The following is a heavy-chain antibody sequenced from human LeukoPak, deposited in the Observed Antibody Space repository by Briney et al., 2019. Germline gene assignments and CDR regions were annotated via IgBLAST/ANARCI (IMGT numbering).Heavy chain of an antibody. CDR1: GGSISSYY. D-gene: IGHD3-3*01. CDR2: IYTSGST. Sequence: SETLSLTCTVSGGSISSYYWSWIQQPAGKGLEWIGRIYTSGSTNYNPSLKSRVTMSVDTSKNQFSLKLSSVTAADTAVYYCARASDDFWSGYYLDTAPVFDYWGQGTLVTVSS. CDR3: ARASDDFWSGYYLDTAPVFDY. J-gene: IGHJ4*02. V-gene: IGHV4-4*07.